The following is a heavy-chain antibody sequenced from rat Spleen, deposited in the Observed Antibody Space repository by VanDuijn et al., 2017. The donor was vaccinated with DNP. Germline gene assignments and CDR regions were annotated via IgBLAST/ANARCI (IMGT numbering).Heavy chain of an antibody. CDR1: GFTFSDYA. D-gene: IGHD3-8*01. J-gene: IGHJ2*01. Sequence: EVQLVESGGDSVQPGRSLKLSCTASGFTFSDYAMTWIRQAPGKGLEWVASISNTGDNTYYSDSVKGRFSLSRDDAKSTLYLQMNSLRSEDTATYYCTSNPHIRTAAPFDYWGQGVMVTVSS. V-gene: IGHV5-31*01. CDR3: TSNPHIRTAAPFDY. CDR2: ISNTGDNT.